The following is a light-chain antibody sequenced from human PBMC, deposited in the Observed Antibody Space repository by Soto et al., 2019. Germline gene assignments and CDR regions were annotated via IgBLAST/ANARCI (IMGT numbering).Light chain of an antibody. J-gene: IGLJ2*01. CDR3: SSYGGRNNLL. V-gene: IGLV2-8*01. CDR2: EVS. Sequence: QSALTQPPSASGSPGQSVTISCIGTSSDVGGYNYVSWYQQHPGKAPKVMIYEVSKRPSGVPDRFSGSKSGNTASLTVSGLQAEDEADYYCSSYGGRNNLLFGGGTKVTVL. CDR1: SSDVGGYNY.